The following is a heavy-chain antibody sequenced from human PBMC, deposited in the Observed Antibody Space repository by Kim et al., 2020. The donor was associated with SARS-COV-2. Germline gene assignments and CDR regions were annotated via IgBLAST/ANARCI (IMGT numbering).Heavy chain of an antibody. CDR3: ARDLWFGELFAGAYDY. Sequence: GGSLRLSCAASGFTFSSYGMHWVRQAPGKGLEWVAVISYDGSNKYYADSVKGRFTISRDNSKNTLYLQMNSLRAEDTAVYYCARDLWFGELFAGAYDYWGQGTLVTVSS. J-gene: IGHJ4*02. CDR1: GFTFSSYG. CDR2: ISYDGSNK. V-gene: IGHV3-33*05. D-gene: IGHD3-10*01.